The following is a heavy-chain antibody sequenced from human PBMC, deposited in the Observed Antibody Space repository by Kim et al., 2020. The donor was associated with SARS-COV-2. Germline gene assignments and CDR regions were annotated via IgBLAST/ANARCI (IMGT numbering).Heavy chain of an antibody. CDR2: IYYSGST. D-gene: IGHD1-7*01. V-gene: IGHV4-61*01. CDR1: GGSVSSGSYY. CDR3: ARGGGITGTTIDY. J-gene: IGHJ4*02. Sequence: SETLSLTCTVSGGSVSSGSYYWSWIRQPPGKGLEWIGYIYYSGSTNYNPSLKSRVTISVDTSKNQFSLKLSSVTAADTAVYYCARGGGITGTTIDYWGQGTLVTVSS.